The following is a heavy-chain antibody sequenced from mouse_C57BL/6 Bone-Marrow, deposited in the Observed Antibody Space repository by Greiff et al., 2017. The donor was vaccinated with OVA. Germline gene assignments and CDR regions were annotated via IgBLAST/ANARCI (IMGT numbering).Heavy chain of an antibody. V-gene: IGHV14-1*01. Sequence: VQLQQSGAELVRPGASVKLSCTASGFNIKDYYMHWVKQRPEQGLEWIGRIDPEDGVNAYAPKFQGKAIMTAGPSSNTAYLQLSSLTSEDTAVYYCTTDGYYLDYWGQGTTLTVSS. CDR1: GFNIKDYY. J-gene: IGHJ2*01. CDR2: IDPEDGVN. D-gene: IGHD2-3*01. CDR3: TTDGYYLDY.